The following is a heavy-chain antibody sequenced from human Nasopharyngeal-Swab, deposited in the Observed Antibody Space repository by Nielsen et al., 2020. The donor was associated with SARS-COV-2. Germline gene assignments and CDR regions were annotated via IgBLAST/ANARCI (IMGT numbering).Heavy chain of an antibody. D-gene: IGHD6-19*01. Sequence: SETLSLTCAVYGGSFSGYYWSWIRQPPGKGLEWIGEINHSGSTNYNPSLKSRVTISVETSKNQFSLKLSSVTAADTAVYYCAREKPYSSGWYVDYWGQGTLVTVSS. CDR3: AREKPYSSGWYVDY. J-gene: IGHJ4*02. CDR1: GGSFSGYY. V-gene: IGHV4-34*01. CDR2: INHSGST.